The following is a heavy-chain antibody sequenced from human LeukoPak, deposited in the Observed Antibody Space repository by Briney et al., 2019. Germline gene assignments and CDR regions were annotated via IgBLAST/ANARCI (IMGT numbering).Heavy chain of an antibody. CDR2: INPNSGGT. D-gene: IGHD3-9*01. CDR3: ARGAELRYFDWLFANSDAFDI. Sequence: ASVKVSRKASGYTFTGYYMHWVRQAPGQGLEWMGWINPNSGGTNYAQKFQGRVTMTRDTSISTAYMELSRLRSDDTAVYYCARGAELRYFDWLFANSDAFDIWGQGTMVTVSS. J-gene: IGHJ3*02. V-gene: IGHV1-2*02. CDR1: GYTFTGYY.